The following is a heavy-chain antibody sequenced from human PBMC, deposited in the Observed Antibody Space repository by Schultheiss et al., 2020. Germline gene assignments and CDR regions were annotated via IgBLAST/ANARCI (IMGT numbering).Heavy chain of an antibody. J-gene: IGHJ4*02. Sequence: GESLKISCAASGFAFSDYFMSWIRQAPGKGLEWVAYISSTGRNTNYADSVKGRFAISRDNAKNSLYLQMNTLRADDTAVYYCVRERVSWNYAGRGDCWGQGTLVNVSS. D-gene: IGHD1-7*01. CDR1: GFAFSDYF. CDR2: ISSTGRNT. V-gene: IGHV3-11*05. CDR3: VRERVSWNYAGRGDC.